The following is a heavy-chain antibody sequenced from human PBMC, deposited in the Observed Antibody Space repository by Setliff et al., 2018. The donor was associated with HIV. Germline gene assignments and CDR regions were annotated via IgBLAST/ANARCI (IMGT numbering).Heavy chain of an antibody. CDR1: GFSFSSYW. V-gene: IGHV3-74*01. CDR3: ARAHPGQLERPPFDY. D-gene: IGHD1-1*01. J-gene: IGHJ4*02. Sequence: GGSLRLSCAASGFSFSSYWMHWVRQAPGKGLVWVSRINTDGSSTSYADSVKGRFTISRDNAKNSLYLQMNSLQAEDTAVYYCARAHPGQLERPPFDYWGQGTLVTVSS. CDR2: INTDGSST.